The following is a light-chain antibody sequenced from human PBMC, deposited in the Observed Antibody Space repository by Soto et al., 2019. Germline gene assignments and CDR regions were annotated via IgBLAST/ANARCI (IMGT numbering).Light chain of an antibody. CDR1: SSDVGAYNY. CDR3: NSFTSSSTVV. V-gene: IGLV2-14*01. Sequence: QSALTQPASVSGSPGQSITICCTGTSSDVGAYNYVSWYQQHPGKAPKLMIYEVSNRPSGVSNRFSGSKSGNTASLTISGLQTEDEADYYCNSFTSSSTVVFGAGTKVTVL. J-gene: IGLJ2*01. CDR2: EVS.